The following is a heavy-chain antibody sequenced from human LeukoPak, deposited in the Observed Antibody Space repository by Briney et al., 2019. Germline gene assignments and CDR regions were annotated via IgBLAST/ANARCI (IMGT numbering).Heavy chain of an antibody. CDR1: GGSFSGYY. CDR3: ASDSRNWFDP. CDR2: INHSGST. D-gene: IGHD3-22*01. V-gene: IGHV4-34*01. Sequence: SETLSLTCAVYGGSFSGYYWSWIRQPPGKGLEWIGEINHSGSTNYNPSLKSRVTISVDTSKNQFSLKLSSVTAADTAVYYCASDSRNWFDPWGQGTLVTVSS. J-gene: IGHJ5*02.